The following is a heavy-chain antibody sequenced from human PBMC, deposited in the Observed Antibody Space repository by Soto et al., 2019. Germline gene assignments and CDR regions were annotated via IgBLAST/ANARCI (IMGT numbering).Heavy chain of an antibody. Sequence: PVESLKISCKGSGYSFTSYWISWVRQMPGKGLEWIGRIDPSDSYTNYSPSFQGHVTISADKSISTAYLQWSSLKASDTAMYYCARHFRAYYDFWSGYFVGYYYYGMDVWGQGTTVTVSS. V-gene: IGHV5-10-1*01. CDR2: IDPSDSYT. CDR3: ARHFRAYYDFWSGYFVGYYYYGMDV. J-gene: IGHJ6*02. D-gene: IGHD3-3*01. CDR1: GYSFTSYW.